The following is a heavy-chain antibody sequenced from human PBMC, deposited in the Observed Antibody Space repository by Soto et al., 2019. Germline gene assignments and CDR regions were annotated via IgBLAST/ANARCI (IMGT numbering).Heavy chain of an antibody. D-gene: IGHD2-2*01. J-gene: IGHJ6*02. CDR1: GFTFSSYS. V-gene: IGHV3-21*01. CDR3: ARDLALVPAAPYYYYGMDV. Sequence: EVQLVESGGGLVKPGGSLRLSCAASGFTFSSYSMNWVRQAPGKGLEWVSSISSSSSYIYYADSVKGRFTISRDNAKNSQYLQINSLRAEDTAVYYCARDLALVPAAPYYYYGMDVWGQGTTVTVSS. CDR2: ISSSSSYI.